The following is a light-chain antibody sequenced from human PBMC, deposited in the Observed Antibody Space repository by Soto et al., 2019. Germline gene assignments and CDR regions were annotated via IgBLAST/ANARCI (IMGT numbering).Light chain of an antibody. CDR1: QTISSW. V-gene: IGKV1-5*03. J-gene: IGKJ1*01. CDR2: RAS. CDR3: QHYHSYSEA. Sequence: DIQMTQSPSTLSGSVGDRVTITCRASQTISSWLAWYQQKPGTAPKLLIYRASTLKSGVPSRFSGSGSGTEFTLPISSLQPDDFATYYCQHYHSYSEAFGQGTNVELK.